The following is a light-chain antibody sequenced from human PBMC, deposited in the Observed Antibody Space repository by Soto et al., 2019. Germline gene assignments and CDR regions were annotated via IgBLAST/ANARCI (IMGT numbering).Light chain of an antibody. Sequence: EIVMTQSPATLSVSPGERATLSCRASQSVSSTLAWYQQIPGQAPRLLIYGASTRATGIPARFSGSGSGTEFTLTISSLQSEDFAAYYCHQYNTWPYTFGQGTKLEI. CDR1: QSVSST. CDR2: GAS. J-gene: IGKJ2*01. V-gene: IGKV3-15*01. CDR3: HQYNTWPYT.